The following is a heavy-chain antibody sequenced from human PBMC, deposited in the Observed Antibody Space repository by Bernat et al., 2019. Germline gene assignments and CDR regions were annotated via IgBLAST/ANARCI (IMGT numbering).Heavy chain of an antibody. CDR2: IYYSGST. J-gene: IGHJ6*02. D-gene: IGHD2-2*01. V-gene: IGHV4-39*01. CDR1: GGSISSSSYY. Sequence: QLQLQESGPGLVKPSETLSLTCTVSGGSISSSSYYWGWIRQPPGKGLEWIGSIYYSGSTYYNPSLKSRVTISVDTSKNQFSLKLSSVTAADTAVYYCARQEVYQLLYCYGMDVWGQGTTVTVSS. CDR3: ARQEVYQLLYCYGMDV.